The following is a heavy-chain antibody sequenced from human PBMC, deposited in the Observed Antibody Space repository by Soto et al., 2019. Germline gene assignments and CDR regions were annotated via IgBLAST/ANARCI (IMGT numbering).Heavy chain of an antibody. CDR3: ARGGYSSSWYALFDY. J-gene: IGHJ4*02. D-gene: IGHD6-13*01. CDR2: IYHSGST. V-gene: IGHV4-30-2*01. Sequence: TLSLTCAVSGGSISSGGYSWSWIRQPPGKGLEWVGYIYHSGSTYYNPSLKSRVTISVDRSKNQFSLKLSSVTAADTAVYYCARGGYSSSWYALFDYWGQGTLVTVSS. CDR1: GGSISSGGYS.